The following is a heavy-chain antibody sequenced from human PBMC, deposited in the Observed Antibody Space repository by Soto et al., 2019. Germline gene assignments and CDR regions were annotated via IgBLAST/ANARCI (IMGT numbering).Heavy chain of an antibody. CDR1: GGSISSGDYY. CDR2: IYYSGGT. D-gene: IGHD2-15*01. V-gene: IGHV4-30-4*01. CDR3: ARLVQLLQGRWFDP. Sequence: QVQLQESGPGLVKPSQTLSLTCTVSGGSISSGDYYWSWIRQPPGKGLEWIGYIYYSGGTYYNPSIKSRVTISVDTSTNQFSLKLSSVTAADTAGYYWARLVQLLQGRWFDPWGQGTLVTVSS. J-gene: IGHJ5*02.